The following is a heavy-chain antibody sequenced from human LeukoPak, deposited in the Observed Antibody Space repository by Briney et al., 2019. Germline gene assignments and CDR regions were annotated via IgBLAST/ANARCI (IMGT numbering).Heavy chain of an antibody. V-gene: IGHV2-5*02. J-gene: IGHJ1*01. Sequence: SGPTLVKPTQTLTLTCTFSGFSLSTSGVGVGGIRQPPGKALEWLALIYWDDDKRYSPSLKSRLTITKGTSKNQVVLTMTNMDTVDTATYYCAHRQSSSWYYYDTSGFYFPHWGQGVLVTVSS. CDR2: IYWDDDK. CDR3: AHRQSSSWYYYDTSGFYFPH. D-gene: IGHD3-22*01. CDR1: GFSLSTSGVG.